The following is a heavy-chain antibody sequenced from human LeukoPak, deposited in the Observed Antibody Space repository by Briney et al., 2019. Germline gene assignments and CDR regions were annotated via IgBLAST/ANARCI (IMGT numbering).Heavy chain of an antibody. D-gene: IGHD1-26*01. CDR1: GYSISSGHY. V-gene: IGHV4-38-2*02. J-gene: IGHJ4*02. Sequence: SETLSLTCTVSGYSISSGHYWGWIRHPPGKGLEWIGNIYHSGSTYYNPSLKSRVTISVDTSKNQFSLKLSSVTAADTAVYYCARRKNYGSSDYWGQGTLVTVSS. CDR3: ARRKNYGSSDY. CDR2: IYHSGST.